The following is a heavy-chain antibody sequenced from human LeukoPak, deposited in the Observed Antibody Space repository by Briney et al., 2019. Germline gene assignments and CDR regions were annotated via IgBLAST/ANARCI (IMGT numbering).Heavy chain of an antibody. CDR2: IIPILGIA. J-gene: IGHJ6*02. Sequence: ASVKVSCKASGYTFTSYGISWVRQAPGQGLEWMGRIIPILGIANYAQKFQGRVTITADKSTSTAYMELSSLRSEDTAVYYCARDYVRDTMVRGVSYGMDVWGQGTTVTVSS. CDR3: ARDYVRDTMVRGVSYGMDV. V-gene: IGHV1-69*04. CDR1: GYTFTSYG. D-gene: IGHD3-10*01.